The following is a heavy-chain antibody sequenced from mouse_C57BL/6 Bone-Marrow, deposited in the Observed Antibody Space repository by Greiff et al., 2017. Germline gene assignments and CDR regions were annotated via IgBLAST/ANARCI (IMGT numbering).Heavy chain of an antibody. V-gene: IGHV5-6*01. CDR2: ISSGGSYT. D-gene: IGHD1-1*01. CDR1: GFTFSSYG. Sequence: EVQLMESEGDLVKPGGSLKLSCAASGFTFSSYGMSWVRQTPDKRLEWVATISSGGSYTYSPDSVKGRFTISRDNAKNTLYLQMSSLKSEDTAMYYCARPHSYGSSFAYWGEVTLVTVSA. J-gene: IGHJ3*01. CDR3: ARPHSYGSSFAY.